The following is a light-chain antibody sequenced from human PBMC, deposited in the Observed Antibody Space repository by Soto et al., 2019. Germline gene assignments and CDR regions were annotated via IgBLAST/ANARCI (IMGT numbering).Light chain of an antibody. CDR1: ISDVGGYIY. CDR3: SSYSRSSFYV. J-gene: IGLJ1*01. V-gene: IGLV2-14*01. CDR2: EVS. Sequence: QSVLSQPASVSGSPGQSITISCTGTISDVGGYIYVSWYQQHPGKAPKLMIYEVSNRPSGVSNRFSGSKSGNTASLTISGLQAEDEADYYCSSYSRSSFYVFGTGTKVTVL.